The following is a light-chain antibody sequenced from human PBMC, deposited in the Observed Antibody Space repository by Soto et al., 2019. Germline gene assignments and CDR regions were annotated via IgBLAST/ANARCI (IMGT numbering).Light chain of an antibody. Sequence: QSALTQPASVSGSPGQSITISCTGSSTDVGGYNFVSWYQQHPGKAPKLIIFEVIYRPSGVSNRFSGPKSGNTASLTISGLQAEDEADYYCSSYTSGSVLFGGGTQLTVL. CDR2: EVI. CDR1: STDVGGYNF. CDR3: SSYTSGSVL. V-gene: IGLV2-14*01. J-gene: IGLJ3*02.